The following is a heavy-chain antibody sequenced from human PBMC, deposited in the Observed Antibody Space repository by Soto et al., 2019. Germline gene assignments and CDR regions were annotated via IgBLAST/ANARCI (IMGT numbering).Heavy chain of an antibody. D-gene: IGHD1-1*01. CDR3: ARSRYNDY. CDR2: ISSSGSSV. CDR1: GFTFSSYS. J-gene: IGHJ4*02. Sequence: GGSLRLSCAASGFTFSSYSMNWVRQAPGKGLEWVSYISSSGSSVSYTDSVKGRFTISRDNAKNSLYLQMNSLGAEDTALYYCARSRYNDYWGQGTLVTVSS. V-gene: IGHV3-48*01.